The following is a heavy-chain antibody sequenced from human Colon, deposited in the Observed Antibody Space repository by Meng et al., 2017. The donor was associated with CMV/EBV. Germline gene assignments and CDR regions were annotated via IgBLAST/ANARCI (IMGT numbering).Heavy chain of an antibody. CDR2: IYHSGST. J-gene: IGHJ4*02. V-gene: IGHV4-38-2*02. CDR1: GYSISSGYY. Sequence: SETLSLTCTVSGYSISSGYYWGWIRQPPGKGLEWIGSIYHSGSTYYNPSLKSRVTISVDTSKNQFSLKLSSVTAADTAVYYCARQGGVKKTPFDYWGQGTLVT. CDR3: ARQGGVKKTPFDY. D-gene: IGHD3-3*01.